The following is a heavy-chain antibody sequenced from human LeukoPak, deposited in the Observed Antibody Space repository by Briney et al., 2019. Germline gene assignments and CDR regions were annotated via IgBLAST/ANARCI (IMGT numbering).Heavy chain of an antibody. CDR1: GGSFSGYY. CDR2: INHSGST. CDR3: ARARGYSYGHLPFRY. V-gene: IGHV4-34*01. Sequence: SETLSLTCAVYGGSFSGYYWSWIRQPPGKGLEWIGEINHSGSTNYNPSLKSRFTISVDTSKNQFSLKLSSVTAADTAVYYCARARGYSYGHLPFRYWRQGTLVTVSS. J-gene: IGHJ4*02. D-gene: IGHD5-18*01.